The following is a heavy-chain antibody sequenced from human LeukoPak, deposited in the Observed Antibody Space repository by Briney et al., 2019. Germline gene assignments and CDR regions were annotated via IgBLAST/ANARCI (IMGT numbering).Heavy chain of an antibody. CDR2: ISSSGNTR. D-gene: IGHD5-24*01. V-gene: IGHV3-48*03. CDR1: RFTFSSYE. Sequence: PGGSLRLSCAASRFTFSSYEMNWVRQAPGKGLEWASYISSSGNTRYYADSVKGRFTISRDNAKNSLYLQMNSLRAEDTGVYYCARESREMATLIDYWGQGTLVTVSS. CDR3: ARESREMATLIDY. J-gene: IGHJ4*02.